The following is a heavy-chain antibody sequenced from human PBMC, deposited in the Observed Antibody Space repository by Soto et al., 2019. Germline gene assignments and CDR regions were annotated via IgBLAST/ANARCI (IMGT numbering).Heavy chain of an antibody. CDR2: IIPIFGTA. J-gene: IGHJ5*02. CDR1: GGTFSSYA. Sequence: QVQLVQSGAEVKKPGSSVKVSCKASGGTFSSYAISWVRQAPGQGLEWMGGIIPIFGTANYAQKFQGRVMITADESTSTAYMEVSSLRSEDTAVYYCARPHCSGGSCYNWFDPWGQGTLVTVSS. D-gene: IGHD2-15*01. V-gene: IGHV1-69*12. CDR3: ARPHCSGGSCYNWFDP.